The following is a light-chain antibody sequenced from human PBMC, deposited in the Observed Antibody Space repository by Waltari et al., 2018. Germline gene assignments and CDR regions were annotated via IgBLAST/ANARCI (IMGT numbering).Light chain of an antibody. CDR3: QAWDSSTVV. CDR1: KFRAKY. V-gene: IGLV3-1*01. J-gene: IGLJ2*01. Sequence: SYELTQPPSVSVSPGQTASITCSGDKFRAKYACWYQQKPGQSPVLVIYQDSKRPSGIPERFSGSNSGNTATLTISGTQAMDEADYYCQAWDSSTVVFGGGTKLTVL. CDR2: QDS.